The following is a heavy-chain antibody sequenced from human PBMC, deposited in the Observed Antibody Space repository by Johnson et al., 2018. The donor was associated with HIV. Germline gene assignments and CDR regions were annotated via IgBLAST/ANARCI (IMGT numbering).Heavy chain of an antibody. J-gene: IGHJ3*02. V-gene: IGHV3-15*01. CDR2: IRSKTDGGTT. CDR3: ARDVTKDAFDI. CDR1: GFTFSNAW. D-gene: IGHD4-17*01. Sequence: VQLVESGGGLVKPGGSLRVSCAASGFTFSNAWMNWVRQAPGKGPEWVGRIRSKTDGGTTEYAAPVKGRFTISRDDSKNTLYLQMNSMRAEDTAVYYCARDVTKDAFDIWGQGTMVTVSS.